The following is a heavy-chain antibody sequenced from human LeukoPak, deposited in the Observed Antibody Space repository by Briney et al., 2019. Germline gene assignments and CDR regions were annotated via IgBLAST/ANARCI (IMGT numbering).Heavy chain of an antibody. Sequence: PGRSLRLSCAASGFTFSSYGMHWVRQAPGKGLEWVAIISYDGSSKYSADSVKGRFTISRDNSKNTLYLQMNSLRADDTAVYYCSKKGQNGDYGKPDWGQGTLVTVSS. D-gene: IGHD4-17*01. CDR3: SKKGQNGDYGKPD. J-gene: IGHJ4*02. V-gene: IGHV3-30*18. CDR1: GFTFSSYG. CDR2: ISYDGSSK.